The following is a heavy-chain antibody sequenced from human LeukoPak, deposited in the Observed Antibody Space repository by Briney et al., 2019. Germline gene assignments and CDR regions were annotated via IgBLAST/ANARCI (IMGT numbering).Heavy chain of an antibody. J-gene: IGHJ2*01. Sequence: SETLSLTCTDSLGSINQNYWRGIRQPPGKGLEWIGHIYYSGSTNYNPSLKSRVTISVDTSKDQFSLKLSPVTAADTAVLYCASRRGYVDYWYFDLWGRGTLVTVSS. D-gene: IGHD6-25*01. CDR1: LGSINQNY. V-gene: IGHV4-59*08. CDR3: ASRRGYVDYWYFDL. CDR2: IYYSGST.